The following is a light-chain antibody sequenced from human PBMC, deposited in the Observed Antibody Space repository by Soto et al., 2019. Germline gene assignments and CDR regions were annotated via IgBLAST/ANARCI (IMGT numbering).Light chain of an antibody. V-gene: IGLV2-14*01. J-gene: IGLJ2*01. CDR1: SSDIGNYNY. CDR3: ISYTTSSTPV. Sequence: QSVLTQPASVSGSPGQSFTISCTGTSSDIGNYNYVSWYQQHPGKAPKFMIYEVNKRPSGVSDRFSGSKSGNTASLTISGLQAEDGADYYCISYTTSSTPVFGGGTKLTVL. CDR2: EVN.